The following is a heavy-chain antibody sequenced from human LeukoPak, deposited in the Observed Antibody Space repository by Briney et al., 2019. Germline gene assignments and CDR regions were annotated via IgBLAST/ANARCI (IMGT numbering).Heavy chain of an antibody. CDR3: AKDTDIGLWFGGFDI. Sequence: GGSLRLSCAASGFTFSSYAMSWVRPAPGKGLEWVSAISGSGGSTYYADSVKGRFTISRDNSKNTLYLQMNSLRAEDTAVYYCAKDTDIGLWFGGFDIWGQGTMVTVSS. CDR1: GFTFSSYA. CDR2: ISGSGGST. D-gene: IGHD3-10*01. V-gene: IGHV3-23*01. J-gene: IGHJ3*02.